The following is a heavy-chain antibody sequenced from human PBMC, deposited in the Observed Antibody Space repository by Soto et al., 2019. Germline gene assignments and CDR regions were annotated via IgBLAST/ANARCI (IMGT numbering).Heavy chain of an antibody. D-gene: IGHD4-17*01. CDR2: IKRDGSEK. J-gene: IGHJ4*02. V-gene: IGHV3-7*03. CDR1: GFMFGSYW. CDR3: ARVRATDYEIDY. Sequence: GGSLRLSCTASGFMFGSYWMTWVRHVPGKGLQWVTNIKRDGSEKYYVDFVKGRFTISRDNADNSVFLDMNNLRVDDTATYYCARVRATDYEIDYWGQGALVTVSS.